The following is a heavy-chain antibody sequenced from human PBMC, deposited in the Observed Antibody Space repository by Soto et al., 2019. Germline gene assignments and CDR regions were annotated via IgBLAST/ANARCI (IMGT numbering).Heavy chain of an antibody. D-gene: IGHD1-1*01. V-gene: IGHV4-59*12. J-gene: IGHJ6*03. Sequence: QVQLQESGPGLVKPSEPLSLTCSVSGAAMTSYYWSWIRQPPGKGLECIGYIYGRGNTNYNPSLERRVTMSFDMSKNRFSLKLSSVTAADTAVYYCARVNVNSARYHFYYMDVWGKGTSVTVSS. CDR3: ARVNVNSARYHFYYMDV. CDR1: GAAMTSYY. CDR2: IYGRGNT.